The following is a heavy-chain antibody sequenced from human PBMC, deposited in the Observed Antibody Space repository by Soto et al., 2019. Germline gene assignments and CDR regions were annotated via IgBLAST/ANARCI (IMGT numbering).Heavy chain of an antibody. Sequence: QVQLVQSGAEVKKPGSSVKVSCKASGGTFSSYTISWVRQAPGQGLEWMGRIIPILGMANYAQKFQGRVTITADKSTSTAYMELSSLRSEDTAVYYCAWGGYCSSTSCYGEDYYYYMDVWGKGTTVTVSS. D-gene: IGHD2-2*01. V-gene: IGHV1-69*02. CDR3: AWGGYCSSTSCYGEDYYYYMDV. J-gene: IGHJ6*03. CDR1: GGTFSSYT. CDR2: IIPILGMA.